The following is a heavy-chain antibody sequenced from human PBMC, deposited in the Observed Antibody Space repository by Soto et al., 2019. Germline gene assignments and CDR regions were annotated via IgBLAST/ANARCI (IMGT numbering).Heavy chain of an antibody. J-gene: IGHJ4*02. D-gene: IGHD2-2*01. CDR2: IYPGDSDT. CDR3: VRRPGCSTTTCYRELDY. Sequence: GESLKISCQGSGYTFTTYWIGWVRQMPGKGLEWMGVIYPGDSDTIYSPSFQGQVTLSADKSISTAYLQWRSLQASDTAMYYCVRRPGCSTTTCYRELDYWGQGTLVTVSS. CDR1: GYTFTTYW. V-gene: IGHV5-51*01.